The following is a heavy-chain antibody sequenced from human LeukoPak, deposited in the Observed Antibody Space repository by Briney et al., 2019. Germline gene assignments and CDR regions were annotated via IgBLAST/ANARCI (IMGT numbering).Heavy chain of an antibody. V-gene: IGHV4-59*01. CDR1: GGSISSYY. Sequence: PSETLSLTCTVSGGSISSYYWSWIRQPPGKGLEWIGYIYYSGSTNYNPSLKSRVTISVDTSKNQFSLKLSSVTAADTAVYYCARLPALYGGHGPFDYWGQGTLVTVSS. D-gene: IGHD4/OR15-4a*01. CDR2: IYYSGST. CDR3: ARLPALYGGHGPFDY. J-gene: IGHJ4*02.